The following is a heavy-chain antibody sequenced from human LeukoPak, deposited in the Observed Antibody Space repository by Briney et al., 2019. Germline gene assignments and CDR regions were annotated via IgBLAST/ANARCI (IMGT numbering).Heavy chain of an antibody. V-gene: IGHV3-7*01. CDR1: GFTVTNYW. Sequence: GGSLRLSCTTSGFTVTNYWMHWVRQAPGKGLEWVANIKQDGSEKYYVDSVKGRFTVSRDIAGNSLYLQMNSLRAEDTAIYYCARDPARYSGYDYALPLGYWGQGTLVTVSS. J-gene: IGHJ4*02. CDR3: ARDPARYSGYDYALPLGY. CDR2: IKQDGSEK. D-gene: IGHD5-12*01.